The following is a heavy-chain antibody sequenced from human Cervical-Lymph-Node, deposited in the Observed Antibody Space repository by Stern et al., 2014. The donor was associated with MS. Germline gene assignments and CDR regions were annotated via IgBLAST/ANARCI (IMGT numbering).Heavy chain of an antibody. V-gene: IGHV4-30-2*01. Sequence: QLQLQESGSGQAKPSQTLSLTCAVSGGSISSGGSSWNWIRQPPGKGLEWIGFIYPSGSTYYNPSLKGRVFISVATSKKQFALNLRSVAAADTAVYYCARGGVIYTQDRNGFDVWGQGTMVTVSS. CDR2: IYPSGST. CDR3: ARGGVIYTQDRNGFDV. CDR1: GGSISSGGSS. J-gene: IGHJ3*01. D-gene: IGHD2-21*01.